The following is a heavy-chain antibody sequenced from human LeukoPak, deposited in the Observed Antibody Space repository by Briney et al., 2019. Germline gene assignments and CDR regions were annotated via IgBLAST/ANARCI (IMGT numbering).Heavy chain of an antibody. CDR1: GFTFSSYA. D-gene: IGHD1-1*01. Sequence: PGRSLRLSCAASGFTFSSYAMHWVRQAPGKGLEWVAVISYDGSDKYYGDSVKGRFTISRDNSKNTLYLQMNSLRGEDTAVYYCGRDGRWNLDFWGQGTLVTVSS. J-gene: IGHJ4*02. V-gene: IGHV3-30-3*01. CDR2: ISYDGSDK. CDR3: GRDGRWNLDF.